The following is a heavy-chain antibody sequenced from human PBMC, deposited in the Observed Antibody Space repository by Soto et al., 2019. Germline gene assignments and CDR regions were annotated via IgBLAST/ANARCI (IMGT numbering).Heavy chain of an antibody. Sequence: SETLSHTCSVSGGSFSNTIYYWAWVRQPPGKGLEWIGSIYYNGNAFYNPSLKSRVTISVDSSKSQFSLKVTSVTAADTAVYYCARHMRAVASPLGYWGQGALVTVSS. CDR3: ARHMRAVASPLGY. CDR1: GGSFSNTIYY. CDR2: IYYNGNA. V-gene: IGHV4-39*01. J-gene: IGHJ4*02. D-gene: IGHD6-19*01.